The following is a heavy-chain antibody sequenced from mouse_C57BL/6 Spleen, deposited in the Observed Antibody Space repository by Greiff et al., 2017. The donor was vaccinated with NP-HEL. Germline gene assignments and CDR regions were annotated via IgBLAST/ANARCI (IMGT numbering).Heavy chain of an antibody. CDR3: ARMAYYYDDDGPYYFDY. D-gene: IGHD2-4*01. V-gene: IGHV2-9-1*01. CDR1: GFSLTSYA. CDR2: IWTGGGT. J-gene: IGHJ2*01. Sequence: VQRVESGPGLVAPSQSLSITCTVSGFSLTSYAISWVRQPPGKGLEWLGVIWTGGGTNYNSALKSRLSISKDNSKSQVFLKMNSLQTDDTARYYCARMAYYYDDDGPYYFDYWGQGTTLTVSS.